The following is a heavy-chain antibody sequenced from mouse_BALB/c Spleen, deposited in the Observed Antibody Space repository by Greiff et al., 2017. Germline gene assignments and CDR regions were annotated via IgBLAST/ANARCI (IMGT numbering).Heavy chain of an antibody. CDR1: GDSFTSGY. J-gene: IGHJ1*01. V-gene: IGHV3-8*02. CDR2: ISYSGST. Sequence: DVKLVESGPSLVKPSQTLSLTCSVSGDSFTSGYWNWIRKFPGNKLEYMGYISYSGSTYYNPSLKSRISITRDTSKNQYYLQLNSVTTEDTATYYCARCPQLGYFDVWGAGTTVTVSA. CDR3: ARCPQLGYFDV. D-gene: IGHD4-1*02.